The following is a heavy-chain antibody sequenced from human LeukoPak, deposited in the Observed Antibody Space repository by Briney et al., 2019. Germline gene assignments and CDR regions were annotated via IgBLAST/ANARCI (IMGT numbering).Heavy chain of an antibody. CDR2: IHDSGST. CDR3: ASLYFYGSGSFPNY. V-gene: IGHV4-39*01. CDR1: GGSISTRYYY. D-gene: IGHD3-10*01. Sequence: PSETLSLTCAVSGGSISTRYYYWGWIRQPPGKGLEWIGTIHDSGSTYYSPSLKSQATISVDTSNNQFSLKLSSVTAGDTAVYYCASLYFYGSGSFPNYWGQGILVTVST. J-gene: IGHJ4*02.